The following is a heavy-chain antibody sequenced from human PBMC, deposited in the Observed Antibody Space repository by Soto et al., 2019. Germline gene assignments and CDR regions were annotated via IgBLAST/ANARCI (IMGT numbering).Heavy chain of an antibody. CDR3: ARGYGAYLACPHP. CDR1: GYTFTSYA. J-gene: IGHJ5*02. CDR2: INAGNGNT. Sequence: QVQLVQSGAEVKKPGASVKVSCKASGYTFTSYAMHWVRQAPGQRLEWMGWINAGNGNTKYSQKFQGRVTITRDTPANKAYMELSSQRSEDTAVYSGARGYGAYLACPHPWGQKTLATLSS. V-gene: IGHV1-3*01. D-gene: IGHD5-12*01.